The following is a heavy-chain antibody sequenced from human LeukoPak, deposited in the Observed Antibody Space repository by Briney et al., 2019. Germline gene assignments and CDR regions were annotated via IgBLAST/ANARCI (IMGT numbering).Heavy chain of an antibody. CDR3: ARNIWFGESADAFDI. D-gene: IGHD3-10*01. V-gene: IGHV1-2*02. Sequence: ASVKVSCKASGYTFTGYYMHWVRQAPGQGREWIGWINPNSGGTNYAQKFQGRVTMTRDKSIRTAYMELSRLTSDDTAVYYCARNIWFGESADAFDIWGQGTMVTVSS. CDR1: GYTFTGYY. J-gene: IGHJ3*02. CDR2: INPNSGGT.